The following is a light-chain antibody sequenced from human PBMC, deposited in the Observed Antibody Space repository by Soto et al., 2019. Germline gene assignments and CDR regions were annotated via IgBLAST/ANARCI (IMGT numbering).Light chain of an antibody. CDR2: ANS. CDR3: QSYDSSLSGSV. CDR1: SSNIGAGYD. V-gene: IGLV1-40*01. J-gene: IGLJ2*01. Sequence: QSVLTQPPSVSGAPGQRVTISCTGSSSNIGAGYDLHWYQQLPGTAPKLLIYANSNPPSGVPDRFSGSKSGTSASLAITGLQAEDDADYYCQSYDSSLSGSVFGGGTKLTVL.